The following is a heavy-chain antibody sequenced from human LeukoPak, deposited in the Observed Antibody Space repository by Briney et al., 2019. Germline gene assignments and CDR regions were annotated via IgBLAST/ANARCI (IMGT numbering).Heavy chain of an antibody. D-gene: IGHD2-2*01. Sequence: SETLSLTCTVSGGSISSGSYHWRWVRQPAGKGLEWIGRIYTSGSTNYNPSLKSRVTISVDTSKNQFSLKLSSVTAADTAVYYCARAAIVVVPADPDAFDIWGQGTMVTVSS. J-gene: IGHJ3*02. CDR2: IYTSGST. CDR3: ARAAIVVVPADPDAFDI. CDR1: GGSISSGSYH. V-gene: IGHV4-61*02.